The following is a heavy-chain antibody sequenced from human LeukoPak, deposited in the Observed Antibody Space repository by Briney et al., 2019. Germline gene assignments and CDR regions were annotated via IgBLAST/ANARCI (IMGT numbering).Heavy chain of an antibody. CDR3: ARAPGFSSGWWDY. CDR1: GGPISSYY. Sequence: SETLSLTCTVSGGPISSYYGSWIRQPPGKRPEWIGYIYYSGMTNYNPSLKSRVTISVETSKNQFSLKLSSVTAADTAVYYCARAPGFSSGWWDYWGRGALVTVSS. V-gene: IGHV4-59*01. D-gene: IGHD6-19*01. J-gene: IGHJ4*02. CDR2: IYYSGMT.